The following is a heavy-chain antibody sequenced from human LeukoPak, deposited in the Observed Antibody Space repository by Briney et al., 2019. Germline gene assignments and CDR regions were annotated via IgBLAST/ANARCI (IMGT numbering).Heavy chain of an antibody. D-gene: IGHD5-24*01. CDR2: IYHSGST. V-gene: IGHV4-38-2*01. Sequence: SETLSLTCAVSGYSISSGYYWGWIRQPPGKGLEWIGSIYHSGSTYYNPSLKSRVTISVDTSKSQFSLKLSSVTAADTAVYYCARRRVEMATFDYWGQGTLVTVSS. CDR3: ARRRVEMATFDY. CDR1: GYSISSGYY. J-gene: IGHJ4*02.